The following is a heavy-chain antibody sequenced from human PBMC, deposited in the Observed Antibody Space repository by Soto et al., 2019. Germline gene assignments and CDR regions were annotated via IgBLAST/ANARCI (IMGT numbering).Heavy chain of an antibody. CDR1: GGSISSSRSY. V-gene: IGHV4-39*01. CDR3: AGQPTTADIVVSFDP. CDR2: IFYSGST. Sequence: HLQLQESGPGLVKASATLSLTCNVSGGSISSSRSYWAWLRQPPGKGLEWFANIFYSGSTYYNPSRASRVAVSVDTSKHQFSLQLSSVPAADTAVCYCAGQPTTADIVVSFDPWGQGTLVTVSS. J-gene: IGHJ5*02. D-gene: IGHD2-15*01.